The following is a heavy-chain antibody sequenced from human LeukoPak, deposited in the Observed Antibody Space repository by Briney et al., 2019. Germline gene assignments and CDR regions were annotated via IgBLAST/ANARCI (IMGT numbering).Heavy chain of an antibody. Sequence: GGSLRLSCAASGFTFSSYGMHWVRQAPGKGLEWVAFIRYDGSNKYYADSVKGRFTISRDNSKNTLYLQMNSLRAEDTAVYYCAKDRYSSSWYVPTFGTSLDYWGQGTLVTVSS. CDR2: IRYDGSNK. V-gene: IGHV3-30*02. CDR1: GFTFSSYG. CDR3: AKDRYSSSWYVPTFGTSLDY. J-gene: IGHJ4*02. D-gene: IGHD6-13*01.